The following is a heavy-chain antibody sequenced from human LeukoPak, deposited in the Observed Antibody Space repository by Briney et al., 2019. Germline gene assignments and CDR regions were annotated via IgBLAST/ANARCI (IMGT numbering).Heavy chain of an antibody. CDR1: GFSFSVYW. CDR3: AKDPFRYSSSSELDAFDI. D-gene: IGHD6-6*01. CDR2: IKTDGSIT. V-gene: IGHV3-74*01. Sequence: GGSLRLSCAASGFSFSVYWMHWVRQAPGKGPVWVSRIKTDGSITDYADFVKGRFTISRDNAKNTLYLQMNSLRAEDTAVYYCAKDPFRYSSSSELDAFDIWGQGTMVTVSS. J-gene: IGHJ3*02.